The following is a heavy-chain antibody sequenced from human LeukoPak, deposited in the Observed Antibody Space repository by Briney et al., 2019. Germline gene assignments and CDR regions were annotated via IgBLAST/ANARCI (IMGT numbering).Heavy chain of an antibody. J-gene: IGHJ4*02. D-gene: IGHD3-22*01. CDR1: GGTFSSYA. V-gene: IGHV1-69*05. CDR3: ARGENYYYDSSGYYTF. CDR2: IIPIFGTA. Sequence: SVKVSCKASGGTFSSYAISWVRQAPGQGLEWMGRIIPIFGTANYAQKFQGRVTITTDESTSTAYMELSSLGSEDTAVYYCARGENYYYDSSGYYTFWGQGTLVTVSS.